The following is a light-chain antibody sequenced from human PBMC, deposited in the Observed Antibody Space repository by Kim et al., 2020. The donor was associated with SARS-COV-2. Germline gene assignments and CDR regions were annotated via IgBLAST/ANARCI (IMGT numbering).Light chain of an antibody. Sequence: SYELTQPPSVSVSPGQTASITCSGAKLGDKYACWYQQKPGQSPVLVIYQDSKRPSGIPERFSGSNSGNTATLTISGPPAMDEADYYCQAWDSSTASYVFG. V-gene: IGLV3-1*01. J-gene: IGLJ1*01. CDR3: QAWDSSTASYV. CDR2: QDS. CDR1: KLGDKY.